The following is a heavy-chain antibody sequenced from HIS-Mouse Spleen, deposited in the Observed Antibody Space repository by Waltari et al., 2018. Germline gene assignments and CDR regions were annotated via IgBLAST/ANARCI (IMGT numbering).Heavy chain of an antibody. V-gene: IGHV4-39*01. J-gene: IGHJ4*02. CDR2: IYYSGRT. CDR1: GGSISSSSYY. Sequence: QLQLQESGPGLVKPSETLSLTCTVSGGSISSSSYYWGWIRQPPGKGLEWIGSIYYSGRTCSNPSLKSRFTISVDTSKNQFSLKLSSVTAADTAVYYCARRRGWFDYWGQGTLVTVSS. CDR3: ARRRGWFDY. D-gene: IGHD6-19*01.